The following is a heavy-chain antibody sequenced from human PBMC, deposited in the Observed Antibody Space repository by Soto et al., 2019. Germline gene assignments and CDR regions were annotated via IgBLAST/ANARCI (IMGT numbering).Heavy chain of an antibody. CDR3: AKGDCSGGRCYRGFDY. Sequence: VQVLESGVGLVQPGGSLRLSCAASGFTCSSYDMNWVRQAPGKGLEWVSGVSASGSITSYADSAKGRFTISRDNAKNTVFLQMTGLRAEDTAVYFCAKGDCSGGRCYRGFDYWGQGTLVTVSS. J-gene: IGHJ4*02. V-gene: IGHV3-23*01. CDR2: VSASGSIT. D-gene: IGHD2-15*01. CDR1: GFTCSSYD.